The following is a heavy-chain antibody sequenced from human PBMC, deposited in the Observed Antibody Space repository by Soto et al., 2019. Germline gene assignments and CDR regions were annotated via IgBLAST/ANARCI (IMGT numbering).Heavy chain of an antibody. D-gene: IGHD3-10*01. Sequence: QVHLQESGPGLVKPSQTLSLTCTVSGGSITSGDYYWSWIRQQPGKGLEWIGYKYLSGRAHYSPSLKSRLTISVDPSKNQFSLKLTSVTAADTAVYYCARAVPGSTGTHHSGSGIFYVSPFDYWGQGALVTVSS. J-gene: IGHJ4*02. CDR2: KYLSGRA. CDR3: ARAVPGSTGTHHSGSGIFYVSPFDY. CDR1: GGSITSGDYY. V-gene: IGHV4-31*03.